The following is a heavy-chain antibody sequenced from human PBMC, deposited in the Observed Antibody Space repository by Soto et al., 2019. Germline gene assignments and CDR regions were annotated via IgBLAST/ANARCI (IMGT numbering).Heavy chain of an antibody. V-gene: IGHV2-70*01. CDR2: IDWDDDK. CDR3: ARIRHQPRGAWPEGPYYGMDV. Sequence: SGPTLVNAKQSLALTCTSSGFSHSTSGMCVSWIRQPPGKALECLALIDWDDDKYYSTSLKTRLTISKDTSKNQVVLTMTNMDPVDTATYYCARIRHQPRGAWPEGPYYGMDVWGQGTTVTVSS. J-gene: IGHJ6*02. CDR1: GFSHSTSGMC. D-gene: IGHD3-10*01.